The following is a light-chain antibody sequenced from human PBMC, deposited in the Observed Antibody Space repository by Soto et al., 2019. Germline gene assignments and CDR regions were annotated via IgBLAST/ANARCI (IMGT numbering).Light chain of an antibody. Sequence: SVLTQPASVSGSPGQSITISCTGTSSDIGAYNYVSWYQQLPGKAPKVMIYDVSNRPSGVSDRFSGSKSGNTASLTISGLQAEDEADYYCHSYTRSSAYVFGTGTKVTGL. CDR1: SSDIGAYNY. V-gene: IGLV2-14*03. CDR2: DVS. J-gene: IGLJ1*01. CDR3: HSYTRSSAYV.